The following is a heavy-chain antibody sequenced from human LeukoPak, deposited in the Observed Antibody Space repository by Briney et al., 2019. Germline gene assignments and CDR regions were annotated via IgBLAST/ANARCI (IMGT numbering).Heavy chain of an antibody. D-gene: IGHD3-10*01. V-gene: IGHV3-48*03. Sequence: PGGSLRLSCAASGFTFDAYEINWVRQAPGKGLEWVSYISGSGRTIYYADSVKGRFTISWDNAKNSVYLQMNRLRAEDTAVYYCARGAYGRFDSWGQGTLVTVSS. J-gene: IGHJ5*01. CDR3: ARGAYGRFDS. CDR1: GFTFDAYE. CDR2: ISGSGRTI.